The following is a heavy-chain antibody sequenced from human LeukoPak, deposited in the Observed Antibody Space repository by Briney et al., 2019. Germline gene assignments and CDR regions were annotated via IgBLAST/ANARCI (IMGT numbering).Heavy chain of an antibody. Sequence: SETLSLTCTISGGSISSYYWSWIRQPPGKGLEWIGYIYYSGSTNYNPSLKSRVTISVDTSKNQFSLKLSSVTAADTAVYYCARSTVDTAMDTFDYWGQGTLVTVSS. CDR1: GGSISSYY. D-gene: IGHD5-18*01. CDR2: IYYSGST. CDR3: ARSTVDTAMDTFDY. J-gene: IGHJ4*02. V-gene: IGHV4-59*08.